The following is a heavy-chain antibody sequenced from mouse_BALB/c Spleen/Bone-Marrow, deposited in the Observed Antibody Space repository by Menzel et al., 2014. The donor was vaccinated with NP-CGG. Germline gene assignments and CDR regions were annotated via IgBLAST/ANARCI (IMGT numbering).Heavy chain of an antibody. CDR1: GYTFXSYW. CDR3: APYYYGSSYGFYWYFDV. CDR2: INPSNGRT. V-gene: IGHV1S81*02. D-gene: IGHD1-1*01. Sequence: VKLMESGAELVKPGASVKLSCKASGYTFXSYWMHWVKQRPGQGLEWVGEINPSNGRTNYNEKFKSKATLTVDKSSSTAYMQLSSPTSEDSAVYYCAPYYYGSSYGFYWYFDVWGAGTTVTVSS. J-gene: IGHJ1*01.